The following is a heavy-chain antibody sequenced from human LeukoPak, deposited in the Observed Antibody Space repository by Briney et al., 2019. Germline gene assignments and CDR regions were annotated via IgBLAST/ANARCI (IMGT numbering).Heavy chain of an antibody. CDR3: ARWKMELQRNAFDF. D-gene: IGHD1-26*01. V-gene: IGHV3-7*01. Sequence: GGSLRLSCAASGFTFRTYWMSWIRQAPGKGPEWVADINQDGSEEYYVQSVKGRFTVSRDSAQNAVFLQMTNLRADDTAVYYCARWKMELQRNAFDFWGQGTVATVSS. CDR1: GFTFRTYW. CDR2: INQDGSEE. J-gene: IGHJ3*01.